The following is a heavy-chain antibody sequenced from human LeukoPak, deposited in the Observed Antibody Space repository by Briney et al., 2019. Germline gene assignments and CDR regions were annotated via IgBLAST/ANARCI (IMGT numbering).Heavy chain of an antibody. CDR2: INAHSGAT. D-gene: IGHD6-6*01. J-gene: IGHJ4*02. CDR1: GYTFTDYY. Sequence: ASLKVSCKPSGYTFTDYYIHWVRQAPGGQGLEWMGWINAHSGATKYAQKFQGTVTMTRDTSISTAYMELSRLRSEDSAVYYCAKDGGIGAGLDCWGQGTLVSVSS. CDR3: AKDGGIGAGLDC. V-gene: IGHV1-2*02.